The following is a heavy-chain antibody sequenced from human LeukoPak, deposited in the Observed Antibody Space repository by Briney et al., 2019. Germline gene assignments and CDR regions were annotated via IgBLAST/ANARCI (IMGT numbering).Heavy chain of an antibody. CDR2: VYTSGST. V-gene: IGHV4-4*07. Sequence: PSETLSLTCNVSGDSISSYYWSWMRQPAGKGLEWIGRVYTSGSTNYNPSLKSRVTMSLDTSKNQFSLKLSSVTAADTAIYYCARALVAQYFFGYWDQGTLVTVSS. CDR1: GDSISSYY. CDR3: ARALVAQYFFGY. J-gene: IGHJ4*02. D-gene: IGHD5-12*01.